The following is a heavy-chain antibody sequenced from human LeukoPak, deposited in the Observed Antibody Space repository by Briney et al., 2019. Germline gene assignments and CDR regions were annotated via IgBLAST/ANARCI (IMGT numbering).Heavy chain of an antibody. Sequence: GGSLRLSCAASGFTFSSYWMHWVRQAPGKALVWVSRINSDGYSISYADSVKGRFTISRDNAKNTLYLQMNSLKAEDTAVYYCARGEAVAGTDYWGQGTQVTVSS. D-gene: IGHD6-19*01. V-gene: IGHV3-74*01. CDR2: INSDGYSI. J-gene: IGHJ4*02. CDR1: GFTFSSYW. CDR3: ARGEAVAGTDY.